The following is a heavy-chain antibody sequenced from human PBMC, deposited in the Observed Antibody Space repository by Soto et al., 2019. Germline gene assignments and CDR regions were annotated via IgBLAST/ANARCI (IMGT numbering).Heavy chain of an antibody. D-gene: IGHD5-12*01. V-gene: IGHV3-30*03. Sequence: PGGSLRLSCSGFRFNSNGMHWVRQAPGKGLEWVAVISYDGNNKYYGDSVKGRFTISRDNSKNMLYLQMDSLRAEDTGVYYCADRKAVATSSDYFATWGQGALVTVSS. CDR3: ADRKAVATSSDYFAT. J-gene: IGHJ4*02. CDR2: ISYDGNNK. CDR1: GFRFNSNG.